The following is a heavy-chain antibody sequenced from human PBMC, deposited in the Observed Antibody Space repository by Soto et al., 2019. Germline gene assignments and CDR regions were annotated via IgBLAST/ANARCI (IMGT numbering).Heavy chain of an antibody. D-gene: IGHD1-1*01. J-gene: IGHJ4*02. Sequence: SGGSLRLSCAASGFTFSDYYMSWIRQAPGKGLEWVSYISSSGSTIYYADSVKGRFTISRDNAKNSLYLQMNSLRAEDTAVYYCARDQQQLERLWTLDYWGQGTLVTVSS. CDR3: ARDQQQLERLWTLDY. CDR1: GFTFSDYY. V-gene: IGHV3-11*01. CDR2: ISSSGSTI.